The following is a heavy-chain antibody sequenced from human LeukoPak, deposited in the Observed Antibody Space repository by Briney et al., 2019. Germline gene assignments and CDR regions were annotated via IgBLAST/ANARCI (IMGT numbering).Heavy chain of an antibody. J-gene: IGHJ4*02. CDR1: GCTFSSYA. CDR3: AREGMGKQWVVRYYFDN. D-gene: IGHD6-19*01. V-gene: IGHV1-69*06. Sequence: ASVKVSCKASGCTFSSYAISWVRQAPGQGLEWMGGIIPIFGTANYAQKFQGRVPITADKSTSTAYMELSSLRSEDTAVYYCAREGMGKQWVVRYYFDNWGQGTLVTVSS. CDR2: IIPIFGTA.